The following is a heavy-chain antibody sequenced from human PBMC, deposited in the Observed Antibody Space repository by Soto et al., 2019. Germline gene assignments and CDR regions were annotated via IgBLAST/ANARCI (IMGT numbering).Heavy chain of an antibody. D-gene: IGHD2-15*01. J-gene: IGHJ6*02. Sequence: QVQLVESGGGVVQPGGSLRLSCAASGFRFSSYGVHWVRQAPGKGLEWVAVIYSGGSTYYADSVKGRFTISRDNSKNTLYLQMNSLRAEDTAVYYCARDNIVVGPRDYYYYGMDVWGQGTTVTVSS. CDR3: ARDNIVVGPRDYYYYGMDV. CDR2: IYSGGST. V-gene: IGHV3-NL1*01. CDR1: GFRFSSYG.